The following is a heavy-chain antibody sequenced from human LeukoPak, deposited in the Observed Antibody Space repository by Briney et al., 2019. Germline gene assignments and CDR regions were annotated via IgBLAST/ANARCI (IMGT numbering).Heavy chain of an antibody. Sequence: GGSLRLSCAASGFTFSSYSMNWVRQAPGKGLEWVSSFSNSSRYIYYADSMKGRFTISRDNAKNSLYLQMNSLRAEDTALYYCAKAYCSGGSCYSGIDYWGQGTLVTVSS. V-gene: IGHV3-21*04. CDR1: GFTFSSYS. D-gene: IGHD2-15*01. CDR3: AKAYCSGGSCYSGIDY. CDR2: FSNSSRYI. J-gene: IGHJ4*02.